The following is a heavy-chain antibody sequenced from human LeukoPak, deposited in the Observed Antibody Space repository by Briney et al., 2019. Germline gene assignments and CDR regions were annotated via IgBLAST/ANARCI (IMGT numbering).Heavy chain of an antibody. Sequence: GGSLRLSCAASGFTFSNYWMHWVRQAPGKGLVWVSRVNSDGSSTSYADPVKGRFTISRDNAKNTVYLQMNSLRAEDTAAYYCGRGGKVEQLVLARWGQGSLVTVSS. J-gene: IGHJ4*02. CDR1: GFTFSNYW. CDR2: VNSDGSST. D-gene: IGHD6-13*01. CDR3: GRGGKVEQLVLAR. V-gene: IGHV3-74*01.